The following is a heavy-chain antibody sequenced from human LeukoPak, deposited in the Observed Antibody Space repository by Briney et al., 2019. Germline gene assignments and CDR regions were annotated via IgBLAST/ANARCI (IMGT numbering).Heavy chain of an antibody. CDR1: GFTFSSYA. J-gene: IGHJ4*02. V-gene: IGHV3-23*01. CDR2: ISSSGGKT. Sequence: PGGSLRLSCAASGFTFSSYAMSWVRQAPGKGLEWVSAISSSGGKTYYADSVKGRFTISRDNSKNTLYLQMNSLRAEDTAVYYCAKDGRMPLLLWFGELPYYFDYWGQGTLVTVSS. D-gene: IGHD3-10*01. CDR3: AKDGRMPLLLWFGELPYYFDY.